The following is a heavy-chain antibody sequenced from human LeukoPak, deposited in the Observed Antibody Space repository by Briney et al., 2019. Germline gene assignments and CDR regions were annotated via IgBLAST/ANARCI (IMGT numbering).Heavy chain of an antibody. Sequence: SETLSLTCAVYGGSFSGYYWSWIRQPPGEGLEWIGEINHSGSTNYNPSLKSRVTISVDTSKNQFSLKLSSVTAADTAVYYCARHPLYCTNGVCRYYYYYMDVWGKGTTVTVSS. CDR1: GGSFSGYY. V-gene: IGHV4-34*01. J-gene: IGHJ6*03. D-gene: IGHD2-8*01. CDR2: INHSGST. CDR3: ARHPLYCTNGVCRYYYYYMDV.